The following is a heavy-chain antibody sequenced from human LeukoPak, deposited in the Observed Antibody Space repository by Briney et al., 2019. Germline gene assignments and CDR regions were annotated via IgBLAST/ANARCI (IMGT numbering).Heavy chain of an antibody. J-gene: IGHJ4*02. V-gene: IGHV1-18*01. CDR2: ISAYNGNT. CDR3: ARVLRYFDWHYFDY. D-gene: IGHD3-9*01. Sequence: ASVKVSCKASGYTFTSYGISWVRQAPGQGLEWMEWISAYNGNTNYAQKFQGRVTITRDTSASTAYMELSSLRSEDTAVYYCARVLRYFDWHYFDYWGQGTLVTVSS. CDR1: GYTFTSYG.